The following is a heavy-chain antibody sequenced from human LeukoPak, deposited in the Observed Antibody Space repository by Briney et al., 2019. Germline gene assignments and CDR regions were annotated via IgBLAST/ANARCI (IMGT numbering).Heavy chain of an antibody. CDR1: GGSISSSSYY. Sequence: SETLSLTCTVSGGSISSSSYYWGWIRQPPGKGLEWIGSIYYSGSTYYNPSLKSRVTISVDTSKNQFSLKLSSVTAADTAVYYCASPTNYYDSSGYHAFDIWGQGTMVTVSS. V-gene: IGHV4-39*01. CDR3: ASPTNYYDSSGYHAFDI. J-gene: IGHJ3*02. D-gene: IGHD3-22*01. CDR2: IYYSGST.